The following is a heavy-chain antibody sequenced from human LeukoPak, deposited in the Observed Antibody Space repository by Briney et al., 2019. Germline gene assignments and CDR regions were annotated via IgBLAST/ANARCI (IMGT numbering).Heavy chain of an antibody. V-gene: IGHV4-4*09. Sequence: SETLSLTCAVSGGSVSSYYWSWIRQPPGKGLEWIGYIYSSENTKYNSSLESRVTMSVDTSKNQFFLKLSSVTAADTAVYYCARFHSGPSGWYVLWYFDLWGRGTLVTVSS. J-gene: IGHJ2*01. CDR1: GGSVSSYY. D-gene: IGHD6-19*01. CDR2: IYSSENT. CDR3: ARFHSGPSGWYVLWYFDL.